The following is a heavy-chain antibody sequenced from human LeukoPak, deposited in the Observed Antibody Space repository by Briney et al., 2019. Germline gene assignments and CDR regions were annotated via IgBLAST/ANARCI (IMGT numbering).Heavy chain of an antibody. Sequence: SETLSLTCTVSGGSMSSYYWSWIRQPAGKGLEWIGRIYTSGRTNYNPSLKSRVTMSVDTSKNQFSLKLSSVTAADTAVYYCARLGPTRAFDIWGQGTMVTVSS. CDR2: IYTSGRT. CDR3: ARLGPTRAFDI. D-gene: IGHD2-2*01. V-gene: IGHV4-4*07. J-gene: IGHJ3*02. CDR1: GGSMSSYY.